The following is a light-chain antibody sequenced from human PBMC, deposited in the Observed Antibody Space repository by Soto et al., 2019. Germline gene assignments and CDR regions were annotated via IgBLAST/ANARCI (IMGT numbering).Light chain of an antibody. CDR2: NVY. CDR1: SSDIGIYNF. Sequence: QSALTQPASVSGSPGQSITIFCTGTSSDIGIYNFVSWYQQHPGKAPKLMIYNVYSRPSGVSSRFSGSKSGNTASLTISWLQAEDEADYYCGTWDSSLSVGVFGGGTKLTVL. CDR3: GTWDSSLSVGV. J-gene: IGLJ3*02. V-gene: IGLV2-14*03.